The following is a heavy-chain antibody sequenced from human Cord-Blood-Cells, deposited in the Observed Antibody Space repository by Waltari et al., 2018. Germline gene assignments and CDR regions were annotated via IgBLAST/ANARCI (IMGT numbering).Heavy chain of an antibody. Sequence: QVQLVQSGAEVKKPGASVKVSCKASGYTFTSYDIHWVRQATGQGLEWMGWMNPNSGNTGYAQKFQGRVTITRNTSISTAYMELSSLRSEDTAVYYCARVRDSSGWYYFQHWGQGTLVTVSS. CDR1: GYTFTSYD. D-gene: IGHD6-19*01. V-gene: IGHV1-8*03. CDR2: MNPNSGNT. CDR3: ARVRDSSGWYYFQH. J-gene: IGHJ1*01.